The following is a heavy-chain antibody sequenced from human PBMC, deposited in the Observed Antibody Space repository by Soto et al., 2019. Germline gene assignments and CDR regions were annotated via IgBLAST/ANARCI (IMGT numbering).Heavy chain of an antibody. CDR1: GYTFTGYG. V-gene: IGHV1-18*04. CDR2: ISAYNGNT. J-gene: IGHJ4*02. D-gene: IGHD6-13*01. Sequence: ASVKVSCKASGYTFTGYGISWVRQAPGQGLEWMGWISAYNGNTNYAQKLQGRVTMTTDTSTSTAYMELRSLRSDDTAVYYCARDQRSIAAAAASDYWGQGTLVTVSS. CDR3: ARDQRSIAAAAASDY.